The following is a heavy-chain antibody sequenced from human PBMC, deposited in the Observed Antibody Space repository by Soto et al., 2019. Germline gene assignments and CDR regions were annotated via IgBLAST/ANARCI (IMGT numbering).Heavy chain of an antibody. D-gene: IGHD2-2*01. V-gene: IGHV3-9*01. CDR2: ISWNSGSI. Sequence: EVQLVESGGGLVQPGRSLRLSCAASGFTFDDYAMHWVRQAPGKGLEWVSGISWNSGSIGYADSVKGRFTISRDNAKNSLYLQMNSRRPEDTALYYCAKDRYCSRTSCVGGFDYWGQGTLVTVSS. J-gene: IGHJ4*02. CDR3: AKDRYCSRTSCVGGFDY. CDR1: GFTFDDYA.